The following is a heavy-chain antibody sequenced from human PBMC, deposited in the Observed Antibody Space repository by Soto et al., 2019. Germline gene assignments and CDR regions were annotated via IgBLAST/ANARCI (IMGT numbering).Heavy chain of an antibody. CDR1: GGSISSYY. D-gene: IGHD2-21*02. Sequence: SETLSLTCTVSGGSISSYYWSWIRQPAGKGLEWIGRIYTSGSTNYNPSLKSRVTMSVDTSKNQFSLKLSSVTAADTAVYYCAGGVVTVPPAHSYKPMAVWGQGTTVTVSS. CDR2: IYTSGST. J-gene: IGHJ6*02. V-gene: IGHV4-4*07. CDR3: AGGVVTVPPAHSYKPMAV.